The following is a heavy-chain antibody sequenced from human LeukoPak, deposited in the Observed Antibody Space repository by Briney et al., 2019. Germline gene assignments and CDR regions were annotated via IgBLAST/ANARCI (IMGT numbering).Heavy chain of an antibody. D-gene: IGHD3-22*01. Sequence: GGSLRLSCGGSGFTFSDYWMNWVRQAPGKGLEWVANIKQDGSEKNYVDSVRGRFTISRDNSKNTVHLQMNSLRAEDTAMYYCARRAGDYSHPYDYWGQGTLVTVSS. CDR3: ARRAGDYSHPYDY. J-gene: IGHJ4*02. CDR2: IKQDGSEK. CDR1: GFTFSDYW. V-gene: IGHV3-7*03.